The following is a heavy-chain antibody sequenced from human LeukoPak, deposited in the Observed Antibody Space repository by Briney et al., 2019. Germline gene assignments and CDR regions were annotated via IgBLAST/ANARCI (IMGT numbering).Heavy chain of an antibody. J-gene: IGHJ4*02. D-gene: IGHD4-11*01. Sequence: PGGSLRLSCGASGFTFSNYWMSWVRQAPGKGLEWVINISQDGSGKNYADSVEGRFTISRDNAKNSLYLQMNSLRDEDTAVYYCARGTTTGTTEYWGQGTLVTVSS. CDR2: ISQDGSGK. CDR3: ARGTTTGTTEY. V-gene: IGHV3-7*01. CDR1: GFTFSNYW.